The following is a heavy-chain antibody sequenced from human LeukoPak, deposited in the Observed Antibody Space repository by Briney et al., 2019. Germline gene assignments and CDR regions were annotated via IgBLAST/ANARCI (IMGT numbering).Heavy chain of an antibody. CDR1: GFTFSSYE. CDR2: ISSSGSTI. V-gene: IGHV3-48*03. CDR3: ARDPSVLLWFGELDY. J-gene: IGHJ4*02. D-gene: IGHD3-10*01. Sequence: GGSLRLSCAASGFTFSSYEMNCVRQAPGKGLEWVSYISSSGSTIYYADSVKGRFTISRDNAKNALYLQMNSLRAEDTAVYYCARDPSVLLWFGELDYWGQGTLVTVSS.